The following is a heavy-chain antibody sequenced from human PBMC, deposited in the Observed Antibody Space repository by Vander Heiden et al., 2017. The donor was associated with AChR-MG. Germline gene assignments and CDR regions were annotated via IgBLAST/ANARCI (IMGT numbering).Heavy chain of an antibody. CDR3: ARNYGGNSEFDY. D-gene: IGHD4-17*01. V-gene: IGHV1-3*01. Sequence: VQLVQSGAEVQKPGASVTVSCKASGYPFNSYAMHWVRQAPGKRLEWMGWINAGNGNTKYSQKFQGRVTMTRDTSASTAYMELSSLRSEDTAVYYCARNYGGNSEFDYWGQGTLVTVSS. CDR2: INAGNGNT. J-gene: IGHJ4*02. CDR1: GYPFNSYA.